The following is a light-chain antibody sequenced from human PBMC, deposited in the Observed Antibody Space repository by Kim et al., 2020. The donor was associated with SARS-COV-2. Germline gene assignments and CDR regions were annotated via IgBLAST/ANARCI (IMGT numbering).Light chain of an antibody. Sequence: PGKTARITCGGNNMGSKRVQWYQQKPGQAPVLVIYYDSDRPSGIPERFSGSNSGNTATLTISRVEAGDEADYYCQVWDSSSDPAYVFGTGTKVTVL. CDR1: NMGSKR. CDR3: QVWDSSSDPAYV. CDR2: YDS. J-gene: IGLJ1*01. V-gene: IGLV3-21*04.